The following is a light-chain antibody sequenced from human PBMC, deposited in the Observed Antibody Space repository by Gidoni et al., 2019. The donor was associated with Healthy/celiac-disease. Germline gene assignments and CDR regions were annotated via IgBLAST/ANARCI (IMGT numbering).Light chain of an antibody. CDR3: QQRRNWPLT. V-gene: IGKV3-11*01. J-gene: IGKJ4*01. CDR2: DAS. Sequence: ELVLPQSPATLSLSPGERATLSCRASKSVSSYLAWYQQNPGQAPRLLIYDASNRDTGTPDRFSGSGSGTDFTLTISSLEPEDFAVYYCQQRRNWPLTFGGGTKVEIK. CDR1: KSVSSY.